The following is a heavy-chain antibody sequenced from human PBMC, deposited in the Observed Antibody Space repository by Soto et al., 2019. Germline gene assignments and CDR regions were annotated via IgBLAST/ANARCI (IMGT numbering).Heavy chain of an antibody. CDR1: GYTFTGYY. V-gene: IGHV1-2*02. D-gene: IGHD2-2*01. CDR3: AGTSCSSTTCPTTY. Sequence: QVQLVQSGAELKKPGASVKVSCKTSGYTFTGYYIYWVRKAPGQGLEWMGWINPHSGGTDSSQKFQGRVTMTRDTSISTAYMELSRLRSDDTAVYYCAGTSCSSTTCPTTYWGQGTLVTVSS. CDR2: INPHSGGT. J-gene: IGHJ4*02.